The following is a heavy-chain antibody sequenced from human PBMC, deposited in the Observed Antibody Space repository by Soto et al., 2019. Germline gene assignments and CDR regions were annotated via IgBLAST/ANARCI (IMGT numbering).Heavy chain of an antibody. CDR2: IYPGDSDT. CDR3: ARHVQGYCSGGSCYSRYYYGMDV. D-gene: IGHD2-15*01. CDR1: GYSFTSYW. Sequence: LGESLKISCKGSGYSFTSYWIGWVRQMPGKGLEWMGTIYPGDSDTRYSPSFQGQVTISADKSISTAYLQWSSLKASDTAMYYCARHVQGYCSGGSCYSRYYYGMDVWGQGTTVTVSS. J-gene: IGHJ6*02. V-gene: IGHV5-51*01.